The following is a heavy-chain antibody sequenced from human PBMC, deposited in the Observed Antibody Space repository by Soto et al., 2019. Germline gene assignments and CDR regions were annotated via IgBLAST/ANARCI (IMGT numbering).Heavy chain of an antibody. CDR1: GFSFTDYG. V-gene: IGHV3-23*01. CDR2: ITGSGGTT. D-gene: IGHD2-15*01. Sequence: EVQLLESGGGLVQPGGSLRLSCAASGFSFTDYGMSWVRQAPGKGLEWVSTITGSGGTTYYADSVKGRVTISRDNSKDTRDLEMNSLRADDKALYYCARVHPRVVTSVGVDYWGQGTLVIVSS. CDR3: ARVHPRVVTSVGVDY. J-gene: IGHJ4*02.